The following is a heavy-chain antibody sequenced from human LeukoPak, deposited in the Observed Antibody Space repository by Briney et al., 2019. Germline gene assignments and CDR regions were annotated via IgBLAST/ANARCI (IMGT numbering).Heavy chain of an antibody. D-gene: IGHD3-9*01. V-gene: IGHV4-39*01. CDR2: IQYSGST. CDR3: ARHGLRLRSFDSLLYFDT. Sequence: SETLSLTCTVSGGSITGSLYYCAWIRQTPGGWLGWIVTIQYSGSTYYNPCLRSGVTMSADTSKNQFYLRLNSVTAADRAVYYCARHGLRLRSFDSLLYFDTWGQGTPGTVSS. CDR1: GGSITGSLYY. J-gene: IGHJ4*02.